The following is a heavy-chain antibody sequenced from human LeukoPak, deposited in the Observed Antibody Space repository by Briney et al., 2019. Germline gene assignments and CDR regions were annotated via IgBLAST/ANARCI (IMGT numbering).Heavy chain of an antibody. CDR3: VRGHGWLTAK. Sequence: GRSLRLSCAATGFTFSNYWMNWVRQAPGKGLEWVANIKQDGSEIHYADSVEGRFTISRDNAKTSLYLQMTSLRGDDTAVYYCVRGHGWLTAKWGQGTLVTVSS. V-gene: IGHV3-7*01. CDR2: IKQDGSEI. D-gene: IGHD6-19*01. CDR1: GFTFSNYW. J-gene: IGHJ4*02.